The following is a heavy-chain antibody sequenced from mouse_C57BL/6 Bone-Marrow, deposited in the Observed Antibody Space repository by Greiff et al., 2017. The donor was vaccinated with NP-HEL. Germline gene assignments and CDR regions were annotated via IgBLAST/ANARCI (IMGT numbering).Heavy chain of an antibody. CDR2: ISNGGGST. D-gene: IGHD1-1*01. CDR3: ARHRIRITTVVDLYWYFDV. CDR1: GFTFSDYY. Sequence: EVKLVESGGGLVQPGGSLKLSCAASGFTFSDYYMYWVRQTPEKRLEWVAYISNGGGSTYYPDTVKGRFTISRDNAKNTLYLQMSRLKSEDTAMYYCARHRIRITTVVDLYWYFDVWGTGTTVTVSS. V-gene: IGHV5-12*01. J-gene: IGHJ1*03.